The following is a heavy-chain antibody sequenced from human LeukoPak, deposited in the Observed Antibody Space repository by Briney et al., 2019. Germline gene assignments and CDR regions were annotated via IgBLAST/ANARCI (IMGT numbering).Heavy chain of an antibody. CDR3: ARGSAAAGTISF. D-gene: IGHD6-13*01. J-gene: IGHJ4*02. CDR2: MYYTGTT. V-gene: IGHV4-59*13. CDR1: GASLGGYY. Sequence: SETLSLTCTVSGASLGGYYWSWIRQPPGKRLEWIGYMYYTGTTNYNPSLKSRVIISVDNSKNQFSLKLSSVTAADTAVYYCARGSAAAGTISFWGQGTLATVSS.